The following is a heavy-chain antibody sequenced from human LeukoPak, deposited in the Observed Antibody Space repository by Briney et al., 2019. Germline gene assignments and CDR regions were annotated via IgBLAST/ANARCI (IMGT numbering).Heavy chain of an antibody. CDR3: ARDLDGYNPN. D-gene: IGHD5-24*01. CDR1: GGTISSYY. J-gene: IGHJ4*02. V-gene: IGHV4-59*01. CDR2: IYYSGST. Sequence: SETLSLTCTVSGGTISSYYWSWIRQPPGKGLEWIGYIYYSGSTNYNPSLKSRVTISVDTSKNQFSLKLSSVTAADTAVYYCARDLDGYNPNWGQGTLVTVSS.